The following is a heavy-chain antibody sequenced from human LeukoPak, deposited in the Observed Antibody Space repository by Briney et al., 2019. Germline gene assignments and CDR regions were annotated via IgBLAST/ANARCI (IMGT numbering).Heavy chain of an antibody. CDR1: GYTFTGYY. CDR3: ARSYGSGSYRV. V-gene: IGHV1-2*02. J-gene: IGHJ4*02. Sequence: ASVKVSCKAPGYTFTGYYIHWVRQTPGQGLEWMGWINPNSGGTNYAQKFQGSVTMTRDTSISTAYMELSRLRSDDTAVYYCARSYGSGSYRVWGQGTLVTVSS. CDR2: INPNSGGT. D-gene: IGHD3-10*01.